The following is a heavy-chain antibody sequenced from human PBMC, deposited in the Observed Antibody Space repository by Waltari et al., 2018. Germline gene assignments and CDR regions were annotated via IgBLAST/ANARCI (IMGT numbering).Heavy chain of an antibody. J-gene: IGHJ6*03. CDR3: ARGERITMVQGVTYYYYMDV. V-gene: IGHV1-8*03. CDR1: GYTFTSYD. D-gene: IGHD3-10*01. CDR2: MNPNSGNT. Sequence: QVQLVQSGAEVKKTGASVKVSCKASGYTFTSYDINGVRPATGHGLGWMGWMNPNSGNTGYAQKFQGRVTITRNTSISTAYMELSSLRSEDTAVYYCARGERITMVQGVTYYYYMDVWGKGTTVTVSS.